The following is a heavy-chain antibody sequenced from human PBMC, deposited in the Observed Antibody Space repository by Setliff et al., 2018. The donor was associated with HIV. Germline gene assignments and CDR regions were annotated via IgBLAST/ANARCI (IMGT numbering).Heavy chain of an antibody. CDR1: GLIFSNYA. Sequence: PGGSLRLSCAAPGLIFSNYALTWVRQAPGKGLEWVSTVSPSGDATYYADSVKGRFTISRDNSKNTLYLQVNSLRAEDTAIYYCAKPCYDYVWRPDRDAFDLWGQGTMVTV. V-gene: IGHV3-23*01. CDR3: AKPCYDYVWRPDRDAFDL. J-gene: IGHJ3*01. D-gene: IGHD3-16*01. CDR2: VSPSGDAT.